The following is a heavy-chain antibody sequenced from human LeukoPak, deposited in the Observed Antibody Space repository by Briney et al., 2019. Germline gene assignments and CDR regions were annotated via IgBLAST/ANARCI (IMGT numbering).Heavy chain of an antibody. CDR3: ARDRGTAAAGPDFDY. CDR2: IYYSGST. J-gene: IGHJ4*02. D-gene: IGHD6-13*01. Sequence: GSLRLSCAASGFTFSSYAMSWIRQPPGKGLEWTGYIYYSGSTNYNPSLKSRVTISVDTSKNQLSLKLSSVTAADTAVYYCARDRGTAAAGPDFDYWGQGTLVTVSS. V-gene: IGHV4-59*01. CDR1: GFTFSSYA.